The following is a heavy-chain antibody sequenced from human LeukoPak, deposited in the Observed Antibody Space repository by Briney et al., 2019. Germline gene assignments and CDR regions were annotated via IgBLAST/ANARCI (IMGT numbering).Heavy chain of an antibody. Sequence: PGASLRLSCAASGFTFSSYAMSWVRQAPGKGLEWVSAISGSGGSTYYADSVKGRFTISRDNSKNPLYLQMNSLRAEDPAVYYCAKASGYSSGWYWFDPWGQGTLVTVSS. CDR3: AKASGYSSGWYWFDP. J-gene: IGHJ5*02. D-gene: IGHD6-19*01. CDR2: ISGSGGST. CDR1: GFTFSSYA. V-gene: IGHV3-23*01.